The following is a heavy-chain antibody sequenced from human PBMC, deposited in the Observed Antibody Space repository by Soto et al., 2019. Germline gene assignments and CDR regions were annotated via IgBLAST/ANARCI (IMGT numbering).Heavy chain of an antibody. J-gene: IGHJ4*02. Sequence: QVQLVQSGGEVAKPGASVKVSCKASYTFTNYGINWVRQAPGLGLEWMGWINVYNGKTNYAQKFQARVTMTTDTSTNPVYMELRSLRSDDTAVYYCARGPDPTYFDYWGQGTLVIVSS. V-gene: IGHV1-18*01. CDR2: INVYNGKT. CDR1: YTFTNYG. CDR3: ARGPDPTYFDY.